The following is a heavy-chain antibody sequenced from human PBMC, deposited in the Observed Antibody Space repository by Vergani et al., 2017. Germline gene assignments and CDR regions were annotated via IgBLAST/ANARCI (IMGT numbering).Heavy chain of an antibody. CDR2: INPSGGST. V-gene: IGHV1-46*03. Sequence: VQLVESGGGLVQPGGSLKLSCAASGFTFGGSGIHWVRQAPGQGLEWMGIINPSGGSTTYAQQFQGRLTMTRDTSTSTVYMDLSNLRSEDTAVYYCARPHGDILPPDPRRLDYWGQGTLVTVSS. J-gene: IGHJ4*02. CDR3: ARPHGDILPPDPRRLDY. CDR1: GFTFGGSG.